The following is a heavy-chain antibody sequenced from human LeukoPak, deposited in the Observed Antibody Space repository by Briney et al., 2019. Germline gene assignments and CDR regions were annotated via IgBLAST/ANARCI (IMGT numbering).Heavy chain of an antibody. CDR1: GFTFSAYE. Sequence: AGGSLRLSCAASGFTFSAYEMNWVRQAPGKGLEWVSYIIIVVIPMYYTEPVKGRFTISRDNAKNSLYLQMNSLRAEDTAVYYCARVTGNIYGLDVWGQGTTVSVS. D-gene: IGHD2/OR15-2a*01. CDR2: IIIVVIPM. CDR3: ARVTGNIYGLDV. V-gene: IGHV3-48*03. J-gene: IGHJ6*02.